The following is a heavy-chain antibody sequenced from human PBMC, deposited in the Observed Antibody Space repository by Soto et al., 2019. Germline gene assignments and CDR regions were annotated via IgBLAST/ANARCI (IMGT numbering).Heavy chain of an antibody. D-gene: IGHD6-25*01. CDR3: TRRPRAADIIVGPLDL. J-gene: IGHJ4*02. Sequence: EVNLVESGGGLVEPGGSLRLSCAASGYNFKEAWMNWVRQAPGKGLEWVGRIKSIADGGTTAYAAPVTDRFSISREDSTFTLYLQMNSLQTEDTGVYYCTRRPRAADIIVGPLDLWGRGTLVTVSA. CDR1: GYNFKEAW. CDR2: IKSIADGGTT. V-gene: IGHV3-15*07.